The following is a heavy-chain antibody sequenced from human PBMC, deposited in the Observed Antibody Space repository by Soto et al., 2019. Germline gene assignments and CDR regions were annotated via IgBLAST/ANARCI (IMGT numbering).Heavy chain of an antibody. CDR1: GFTFSNAW. CDR3: TTGPLDY. V-gene: IGHV3-15*01. J-gene: IGHJ4*02. Sequence: GGSLRLSCAASGFTFSNAWMSWVRQAPGKGLQWIGRIYSKTDGGTTDYAAPVKGRFTISRDDSKNTLYVQMNSLKTEDTAVYYCTTGPLDYWGQGTLVTVSS. CDR2: IYSKTDGGTT.